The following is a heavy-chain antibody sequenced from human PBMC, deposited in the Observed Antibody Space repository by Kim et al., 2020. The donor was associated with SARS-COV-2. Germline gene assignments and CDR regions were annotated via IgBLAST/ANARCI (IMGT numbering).Heavy chain of an antibody. D-gene: IGHD3-10*01. Sequence: GGSLRLSCAASGFTVSSNYMSWVRQAPGKGLEWVSVIYSGGSTYYADSVKGRFTIYRHNSKNTLYLQMNSLRAEDTAVYYCARGGDGLIWFGELFDAFDIWGQGTMVTVSS. V-gene: IGHV3-53*04. CDR3: ARGGDGLIWFGELFDAFDI. CDR2: IYSGGST. J-gene: IGHJ3*02. CDR1: GFTVSSNY.